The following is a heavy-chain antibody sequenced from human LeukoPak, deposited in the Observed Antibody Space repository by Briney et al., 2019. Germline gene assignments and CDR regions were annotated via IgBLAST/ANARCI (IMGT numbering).Heavy chain of an antibody. J-gene: IGHJ4*02. D-gene: IGHD2-15*01. V-gene: IGHV4-59*01. CDR2: IYYSGST. CDR1: GGSISNYY. Sequence: PSETLSLTCTVSGGSISNYYWSWIRQPPGKGLEWIGYIYYSGSTNYNPSPKSRVTISVDTSKNQFSLKLSSVTAADTAVYYCARVSKLLPDYWGQGTLVTVSS. CDR3: ARVSKLLPDY.